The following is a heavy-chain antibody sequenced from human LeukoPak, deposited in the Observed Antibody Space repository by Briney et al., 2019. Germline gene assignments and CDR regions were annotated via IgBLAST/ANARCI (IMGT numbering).Heavy chain of an antibody. Sequence: SSETLSLTCAVYGGSFSGYYWSWIRQPPGKGLEWIGEINHSGSTNYNPSLKSRVTISVDTSKNQFSLKLSSVTAADTAVYYCARGAYYSSSWYPPLRWWFGPWGQGTLVTVSS. CDR3: ARGAYYSSSWYPPLRWWFGP. CDR2: INHSGST. J-gene: IGHJ5*02. V-gene: IGHV4-34*01. D-gene: IGHD6-13*01. CDR1: GGSFSGYY.